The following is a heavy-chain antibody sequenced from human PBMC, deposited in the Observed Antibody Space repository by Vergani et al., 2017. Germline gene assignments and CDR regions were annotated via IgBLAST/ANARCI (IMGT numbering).Heavy chain of an antibody. D-gene: IGHD5-12*01. J-gene: IGHJ4*02. V-gene: IGHV3-9*01. CDR2: ISWNSGSI. Sequence: EVQLLESGGGLVQPGGSLRLTCAASEFTFSNYAMNWVRQAPGKGLEWVSGISWNSGSIGYADSVKGRFTISRDNAKNSLYLQMNSLRAEDTALYYCAREYIVATYIYYFDYWGQGTLVTVSS. CDR3: AREYIVATYIYYFDY. CDR1: EFTFSNYA.